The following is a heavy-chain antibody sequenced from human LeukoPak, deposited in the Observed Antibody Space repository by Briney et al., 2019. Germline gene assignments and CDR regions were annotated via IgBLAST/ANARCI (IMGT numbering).Heavy chain of an antibody. Sequence: SETLSLTCTVSGGSISSYYWSWIRQPPGKGLEWIGYIYYSGSTNYNPSLKSRVTISVDTSKNQFSLKLSSVTAADTAVYYCARGDRWSSNYMDVWGKGTTVTISS. J-gene: IGHJ6*03. D-gene: IGHD6-13*01. CDR1: GGSISSYY. V-gene: IGHV4-59*01. CDR3: ARGDRWSSNYMDV. CDR2: IYYSGST.